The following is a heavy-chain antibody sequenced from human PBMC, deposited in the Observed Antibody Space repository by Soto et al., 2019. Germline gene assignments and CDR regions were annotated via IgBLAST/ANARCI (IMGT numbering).Heavy chain of an antibody. CDR1: GYTFTSYG. CDR3: ATDRNPYCSSWYAGAFDI. J-gene: IGHJ3*02. CDR2: ISAYDGNT. D-gene: IGHD6-13*01. Sequence: ASVKVSCKASGYTFTSYGISWVRQAPGQGLEWMGWISAYDGNTNYAQKLQGRVTMTTDTSTDTAYMELRSLRSEDTAVYYCATDRNPYCSSWYAGAFDIWGQGTTVTVSS. V-gene: IGHV1-18*01.